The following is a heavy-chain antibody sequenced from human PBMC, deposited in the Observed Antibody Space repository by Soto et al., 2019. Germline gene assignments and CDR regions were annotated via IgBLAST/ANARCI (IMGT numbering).Heavy chain of an antibody. V-gene: IGHV5-10-1*01. J-gene: IGHJ6*02. CDR2: IAPSDSYS. CDR1: GYSFTSYW. CDR3: ARLSDYYYYGMDG. Sequence: GESLKISCKGSGYSFTSYWISWVRQMPGKGLEWMGRIAPSDSYSNYSSSFQGHVIIPADKSISTAYLQWSSLKASDTAMYYCARLSDYYYYGMDGWGQETTVTVAS.